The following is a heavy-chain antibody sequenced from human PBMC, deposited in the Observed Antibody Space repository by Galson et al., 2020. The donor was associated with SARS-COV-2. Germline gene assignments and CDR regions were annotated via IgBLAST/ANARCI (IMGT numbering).Heavy chain of an antibody. J-gene: IGHJ3*02. D-gene: IGHD1-26*01. Sequence: GESLKISCKGSGYSFTSYWIGWVRQMPGKGLEWLGILSPGDSDTRYSPSFQGQVTISADKSISTAYLQWSSLKASDTAMYYCARRSGSYWDDAFDIWGQGTMVTVSS. CDR3: ARRSGSYWDDAFDI. CDR1: GYSFTSYW. V-gene: IGHV5-51*01. CDR2: LSPGDSDT.